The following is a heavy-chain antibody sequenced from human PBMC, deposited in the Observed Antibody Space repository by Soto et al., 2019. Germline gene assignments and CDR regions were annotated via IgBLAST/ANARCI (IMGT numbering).Heavy chain of an antibody. Sequence: PGESLKISCKGSGYSFTIYWISWVRQMPGKGLEWMGRIDPSDSYTNYSPSFQGHVTISADKSISTAYLQWSSLKASDTAMYYCAAPNCSSTSCYHLGYYYYGMDVWGQGTTVTVSS. CDR2: IDPSDSYT. CDR3: AAPNCSSTSCYHLGYYYYGMDV. D-gene: IGHD2-2*01. V-gene: IGHV5-10-1*01. J-gene: IGHJ6*02. CDR1: GYSFTIYW.